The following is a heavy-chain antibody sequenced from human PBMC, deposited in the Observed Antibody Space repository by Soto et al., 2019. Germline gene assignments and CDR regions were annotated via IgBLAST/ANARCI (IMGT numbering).Heavy chain of an antibody. CDR1: GGSISSSSYY. CDR3: ARDPPTMLHDFDC. CDR2: IYYSGST. V-gene: IGHV4-39*02. D-gene: IGHD2-15*01. Sequence: SETLSLTCTVSGGSISSSSYYWGWIRQPPGKGLEWIGSIYYSGSTYYNPSLKSRVTISVDTSKNQFSLQLNAVTPDDTAVYYCARDPPTMLHDFDCWGQGTLVTVSS. J-gene: IGHJ4*02.